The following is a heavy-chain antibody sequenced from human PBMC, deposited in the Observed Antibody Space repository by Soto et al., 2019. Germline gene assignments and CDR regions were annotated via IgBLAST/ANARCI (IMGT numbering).Heavy chain of an antibody. CDR1: GFTFSRFA. Sequence: EVQLLESGGGLGQPGGSLRLSCAGSGFTFSRFAMSWVRQVPGKGLEWVSAISGSGRTTYYADSVKGRLTVSRDNSKNTLYLQLNSLSAEHTAVYYCAHYQRKPAIFVVVTLAWGQRTLVTVSS. J-gene: IGHJ5*02. V-gene: IGHV3-23*01. D-gene: IGHD3-3*01. CDR3: AHYQRKPAIFVVVTLA. CDR2: ISGSGRTT.